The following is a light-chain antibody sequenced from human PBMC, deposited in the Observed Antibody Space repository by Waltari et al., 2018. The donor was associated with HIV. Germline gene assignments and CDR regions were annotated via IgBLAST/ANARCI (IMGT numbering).Light chain of an antibody. Sequence: QSALTQPASVSVSPGQSITISCTGTNSDIGTYDFVSWYQQYPGKAPKLLIYEVNYRRSGVSNRFSGSKSGNTASLTISGLQAEDEADYYCTSSTSNSTPVFGTGTRVSVL. V-gene: IGLV2-14*01. CDR1: NSDIGTYDF. CDR2: EVN. J-gene: IGLJ1*01. CDR3: TSSTSNSTPV.